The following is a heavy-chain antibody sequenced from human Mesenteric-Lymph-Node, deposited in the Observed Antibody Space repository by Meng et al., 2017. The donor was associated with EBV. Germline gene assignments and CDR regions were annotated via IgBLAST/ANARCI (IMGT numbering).Heavy chain of an antibody. Sequence: QVQXVESGXXXVKPGGSXRLSCAXSGFTFSDYYMSWIRQAPGKGLEWVSYISSSSSAVYYADSVKGRFTISRDNAKNSLYLQMNSLRAEDTAVYYCARDSCSDTTCYRWGLFDYWCQGTLVSVSS. J-gene: IGHJ4*02. CDR3: ARDSCSDTTCYRWGLFDY. CDR2: ISSSSSAV. V-gene: IGHV3-11*01. CDR1: GFTFSDYY. D-gene: IGHD2-2*01.